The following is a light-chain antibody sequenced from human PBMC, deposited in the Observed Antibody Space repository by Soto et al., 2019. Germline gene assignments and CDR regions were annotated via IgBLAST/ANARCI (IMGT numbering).Light chain of an antibody. J-gene: IGLJ2*01. CDR3: SSYTSSSSVV. CDR1: SSDVGGYNY. CDR2: DVS. V-gene: IGLV2-14*01. Sequence: QSALTQPASVSGSPGQSITISCTGTSSDVGGYNYVSWYQQHPGKAPKLMIYDVSNRPSGVSNRFSGSKSGNTASLTIAGLRAEDEADYYCSSYTSSSSVVFGGGTKRTVL.